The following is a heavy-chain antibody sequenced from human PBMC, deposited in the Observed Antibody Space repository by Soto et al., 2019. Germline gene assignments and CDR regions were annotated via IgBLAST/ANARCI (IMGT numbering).Heavy chain of an antibody. CDR2: ITPSGGST. J-gene: IGHJ4*02. CDR3: ARSYEGVVITFDY. D-gene: IGHD2-21*01. Sequence: GASVKVSCKASGYTFTSYYVHWLRQAPGQGPEWMGVITPSGGSTSYSQKFQGRITLTRDTSTSTVYMDLSSLRSEDTAVYYCARSYEGVVITFDYWGQGTLVTVSS. V-gene: IGHV1-46*01. CDR1: GYTFTSYY.